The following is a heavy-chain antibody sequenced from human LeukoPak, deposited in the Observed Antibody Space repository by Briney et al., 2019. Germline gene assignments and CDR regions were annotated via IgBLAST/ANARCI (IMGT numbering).Heavy chain of an antibody. J-gene: IGHJ4*02. CDR1: GFTFSSYW. CDR3: AKGDTYYDLLTCFDF. V-gene: IGHV3-23*01. D-gene: IGHD3-9*01. Sequence: PGGSLRLSCAASGFTFSSYWMSWVRQDPGKGLEWVSTFSASSTSTYYADSVKGRFTIPRDNSKNTLYLQMNSLRDEDTAVYYCAKGDTYYDLLTCFDFWGPGTLVTVSS. CDR2: FSASSTST.